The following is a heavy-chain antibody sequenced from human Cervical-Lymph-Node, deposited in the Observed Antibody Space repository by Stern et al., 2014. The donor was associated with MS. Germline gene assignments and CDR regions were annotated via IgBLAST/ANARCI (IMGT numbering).Heavy chain of an antibody. CDR3: ARDTSSYFGSGNFPTRLEY. Sequence: EVQLVESGGGLVQPGRSLRLSCAASGFTFDDYAMHLVRQTPGKGLEWVSGISWNSGTLVYATSVKGRFTISRDNAKSSLFLQMDSLRAEDTAFYYCARDTSSYFGSGNFPTRLEYWGRGTLVTVSS. CDR1: GFTFDDYA. J-gene: IGHJ4*02. D-gene: IGHD3-10*01. CDR2: ISWNSGTL. V-gene: IGHV3-9*01.